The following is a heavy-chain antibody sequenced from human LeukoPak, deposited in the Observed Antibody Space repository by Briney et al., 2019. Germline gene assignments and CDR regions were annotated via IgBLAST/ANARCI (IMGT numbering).Heavy chain of an antibody. V-gene: IGHV1-8*01. D-gene: IGHD5-24*01. CDR3: ARGGEMATIIHYYYYMDV. Sequence: EASVKVSCKASGYTFTSYEINWVRQATGQGLEWMGWMNPNSGNTGYAQKFQGRVTMTRDTSISTAYMELSSLRSEDTAVYYCARGGEMATIIHYYYYMDVWGKGTTVTVAS. CDR2: MNPNSGNT. CDR1: GYTFTSYE. J-gene: IGHJ6*03.